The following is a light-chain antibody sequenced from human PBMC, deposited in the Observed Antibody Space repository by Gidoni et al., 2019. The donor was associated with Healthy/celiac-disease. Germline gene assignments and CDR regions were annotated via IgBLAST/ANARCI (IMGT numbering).Light chain of an antibody. CDR2: GNS. CDR3: QSYDSSLSGPYVV. V-gene: IGLV1-40*01. Sequence: QSVLTQPPSVSGAPGQRVTSPCTASSSNIGAGYDVHWYQQLPGTAPKLLIYGNSNRPSGVPDRFSGSKSGTSASLAITGLQAEDEADYYCQSYDSSLSGPYVVFGGGTKLTVL. J-gene: IGLJ2*01. CDR1: SSNIGAGYD.